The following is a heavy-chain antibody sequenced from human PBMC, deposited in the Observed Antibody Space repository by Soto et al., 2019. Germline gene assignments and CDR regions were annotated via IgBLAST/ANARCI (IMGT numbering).Heavy chain of an antibody. D-gene: IGHD1-1*01. Sequence: GGSLRLSCAASGFTFSSYSMNWVRQAPGKGLEWVSYISSSSSTIYYADSVKGRFTISRDNAKNSLYLQMNSLRDEDTAVYYCAREVVEGGVTTYYFDYWGQGTLVTVSS. V-gene: IGHV3-48*02. CDR3: AREVVEGGVTTYYFDY. CDR1: GFTFSSYS. J-gene: IGHJ4*02. CDR2: ISSSSSTI.